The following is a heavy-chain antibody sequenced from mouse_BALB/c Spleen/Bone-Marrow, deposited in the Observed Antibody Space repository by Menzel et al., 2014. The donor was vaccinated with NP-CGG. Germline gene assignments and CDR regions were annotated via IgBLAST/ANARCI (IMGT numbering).Heavy chain of an antibody. D-gene: IGHD1-1*02. CDR1: GTTFTSYW. V-gene: IGHV1-69*02. CDR3: ARALGDGYFYARDGGSGG. CDR2: IDPSDSET. J-gene: IGHJ4*01. Sequence: QCEALVETAGPLVTLGSKLSGTTFTSYWLHWVKQRPGRGLEWVGGIDPSDSETHYNQKFKDKATLTVDKSASTAYIQLSSLTSEDSAVYYWARALGDGYFYARDGGSGGWG.